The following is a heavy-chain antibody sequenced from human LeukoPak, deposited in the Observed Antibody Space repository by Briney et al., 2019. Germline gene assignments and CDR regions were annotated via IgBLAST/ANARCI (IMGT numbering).Heavy chain of an antibody. V-gene: IGHV3-30*04. CDR1: GFTFSSYA. CDR3: AREEPYCSSTSCYLGYGMDV. J-gene: IGHJ6*04. D-gene: IGHD2-2*01. Sequence: PGRSLRLSCAASGFTFSSYAMHWVRQAPGKGLEWVAVISYDGSNKYYADSVKGRFTISTDNSKNTLHLQMNSLRAEDTAVYYCAREEPYCSSTSCYLGYGMDVWGKGTTVTVSS. CDR2: ISYDGSNK.